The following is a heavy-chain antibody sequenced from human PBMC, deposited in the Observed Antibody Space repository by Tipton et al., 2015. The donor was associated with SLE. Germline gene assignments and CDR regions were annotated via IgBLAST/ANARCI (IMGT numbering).Heavy chain of an antibody. D-gene: IGHD4-17*01. J-gene: IGHJ4*02. CDR1: GYSISSGYYW. V-gene: IGHV5-51*01. CDR2: IYPGNSET. CDR3: ARHNGDYPSLLGY. Sequence: KPSETLSLTCAVSGYSISSGYYWIGWVRQKPGKGLEWMGIIYPGNSETPYSPSFQGRVTISVDKSINTAYLRWSSLEASDTAMYYCARHNGDYPSLLGYWGQGTLVTVSS.